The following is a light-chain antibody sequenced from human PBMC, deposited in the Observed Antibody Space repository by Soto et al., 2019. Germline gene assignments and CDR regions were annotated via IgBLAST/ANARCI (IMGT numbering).Light chain of an antibody. J-gene: IGLJ2*01. Sequence: SYELTQPPSVSVSPGQTASITCSGDKLGDKYACWYQQKPGQSPVLVIYQDSKRPSGISERFSGSNSGNTATLTISGTQAMDEAYYYYPSWDSSTVVFGGGTKLTVL. CDR3: PSWDSSTVV. CDR2: QDS. CDR1: KLGDKY. V-gene: IGLV3-1*01.